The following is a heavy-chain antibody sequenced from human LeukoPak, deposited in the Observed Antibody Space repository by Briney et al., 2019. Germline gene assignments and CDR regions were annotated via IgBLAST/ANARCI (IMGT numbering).Heavy chain of an antibody. Sequence: ASVKLSCKASGYTFTGYYMHWVRQAPGQGLEWMGWINPNSGGTNYAQKFQGRVTMTRDTSISTAYMELGSLRSDDTAVYYCARRGYNYPPDYWGQGTLVTVSS. V-gene: IGHV1-2*02. J-gene: IGHJ4*02. CDR3: ARRGYNYPPDY. D-gene: IGHD5-18*01. CDR2: INPNSGGT. CDR1: GYTFTGYY.